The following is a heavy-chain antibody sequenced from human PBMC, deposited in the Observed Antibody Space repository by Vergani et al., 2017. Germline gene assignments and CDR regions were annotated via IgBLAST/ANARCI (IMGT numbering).Heavy chain of an antibody. CDR3: AREPSRVVRGVIYYYSYGMDV. V-gene: IGHV3-30*07. CDR2: ISYDGSNK. D-gene: IGHD3-10*01. Sequence: QVQLVESGGGVVQPGRSLRLSCAASGFTFSSYAMHWVRQAPGKGLEWVAVISYDGSNKYYADSVKGRFTISRDNSKNTLYLQMNSLRAEDTAVYYCAREPSRVVRGVIYYYSYGMDVWGQGTTVTVSS. J-gene: IGHJ6*02. CDR1: GFTFSSYA.